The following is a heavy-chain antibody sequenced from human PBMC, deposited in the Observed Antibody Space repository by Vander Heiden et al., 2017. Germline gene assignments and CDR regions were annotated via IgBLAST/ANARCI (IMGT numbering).Heavy chain of an antibody. CDR1: GDTFSSYA. CDR3: AREQGALTGEADY. V-gene: IGHV1-69*09. D-gene: IGHD3-16*01. Sequence: QVQLVQSGAEVTKPGSSVQVPCTASGDTFSSYAIGWLRQAPGQGLEWMGRIIPIFNITNYAQKFQDRATITADKSTNTAYMELSSLISDDTAVYYCAREQGALTGEADYWGQGTLVTVSS. J-gene: IGHJ4*02. CDR2: IIPIFNIT.